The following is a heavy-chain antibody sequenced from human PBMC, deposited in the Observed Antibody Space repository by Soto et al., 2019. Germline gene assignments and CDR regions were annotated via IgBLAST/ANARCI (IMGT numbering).Heavy chain of an antibody. CDR1: GYTFTSYG. Sequence: ASVNVSCKASGYTFTSYGISWGRQAPGQGLEWMGWISAYNGNTNYAQKLQGRVTMTTDTSTSTAYMELRSLRSDDTAVYYCARDMPNHDFWSGYYDYWGQGTLVTVSS. V-gene: IGHV1-18*01. CDR3: ARDMPNHDFWSGYYDY. J-gene: IGHJ4*02. CDR2: ISAYNGNT. D-gene: IGHD3-3*01.